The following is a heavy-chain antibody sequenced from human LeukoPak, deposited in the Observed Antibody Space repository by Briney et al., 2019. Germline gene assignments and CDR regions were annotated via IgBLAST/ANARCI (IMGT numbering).Heavy chain of an antibody. CDR3: ARQNRRRGYNDWSLGY. D-gene: IGHD5-24*01. CDR2: IYTSGTI. CDR1: GGSISSYY. J-gene: IGHJ4*02. Sequence: PSETLSLTCTVSGGSISSYYWSWIRQPAGTALEWIGRIYTSGTITYNPSLKSRVTMSVDTSKSQFSLKLSSVTAADTAVYYCARQNRRRGYNDWSLGYWGQGTLVTVSS. V-gene: IGHV4-4*07.